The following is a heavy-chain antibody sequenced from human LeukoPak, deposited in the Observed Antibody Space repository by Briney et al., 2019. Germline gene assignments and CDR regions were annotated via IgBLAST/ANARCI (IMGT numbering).Heavy chain of an antibody. V-gene: IGHV4-59*01. Sequence: SETLSLTCTVSGAFISDYSWSWIRQPPGKGLEWIGSISYSGNINYNPSLERRVSISVDSSKKQFSLMVSSVTAADTAVYYCARVRSNDWYFDLWGRGTLVAVSS. CDR2: ISYSGNI. J-gene: IGHJ2*01. CDR1: GAFISDYS. CDR3: ARVRSNDWYFDL.